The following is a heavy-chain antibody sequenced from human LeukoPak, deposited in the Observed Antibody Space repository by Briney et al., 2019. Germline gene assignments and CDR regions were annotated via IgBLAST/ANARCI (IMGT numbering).Heavy chain of an antibody. V-gene: IGHV3-30*18. D-gene: IGHD4-23*01. J-gene: IGHJ2*01. Sequence: GGSLRLSCAASGFTFSSYGMHWVCQAPGKGLEWVAVISYDGSNKYYADSVKGRFTISRDNSKNTLYLQMNSLRAEDTAVYYCAKDLCSTVVTPLCWYFDLWGRGTLVTVSS. CDR2: ISYDGSNK. CDR1: GFTFSSYG. CDR3: AKDLCSTVVTPLCWYFDL.